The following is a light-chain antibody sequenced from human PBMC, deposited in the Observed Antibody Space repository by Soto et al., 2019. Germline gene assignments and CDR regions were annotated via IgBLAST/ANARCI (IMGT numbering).Light chain of an antibody. J-gene: IGLJ3*02. V-gene: IGLV2-11*01. CDR3: CSNAGSDTWV. CDR1: SSDVGGYHF. CDR2: DVS. Sequence: QSALTQPRSVSGSPGQSVTISCSGSSSDVGGYHFVSWYQQHPGKAPKLMIYDVSKRPSGVPGRFSGSKSGNTASLTISGLQAEDEADYYCCSNAGSDTWVFGGGTKVTVL.